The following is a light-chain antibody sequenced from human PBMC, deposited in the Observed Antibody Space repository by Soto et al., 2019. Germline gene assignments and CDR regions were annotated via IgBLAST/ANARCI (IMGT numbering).Light chain of an antibody. CDR3: SSYTSSSTLAV. V-gene: IGLV2-14*01. CDR2: DVS. CDR1: SSDVGGYNY. Sequence: QSVLTQPASVSGSPGQSITISCTGTSSDVGGYNYVSWYQQHPGKAPKLMIYDVSNRPSGVSNRFSGSKSGNTASLTISGLQAEDEADYYCSSYTSSSTLAVFGTAPKVTVL. J-gene: IGLJ1*01.